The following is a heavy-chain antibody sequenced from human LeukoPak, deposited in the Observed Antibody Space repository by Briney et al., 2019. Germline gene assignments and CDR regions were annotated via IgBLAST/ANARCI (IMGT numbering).Heavy chain of an antibody. Sequence: GGSLRLSGAASGFTFSNYWMSWVRQAPGKGLEWVTNIRQDGSEKYYVDSVKGRFTISRDNAKNSLYLQMNSLRAEDTAVYYCARALDSSSSRYQAFEYWGQGTLVTVSS. J-gene: IGHJ4*02. CDR2: IRQDGSEK. V-gene: IGHV3-7*01. CDR1: GFTFSNYW. D-gene: IGHD2-2*01. CDR3: ARALDSSSSRYQAFEY.